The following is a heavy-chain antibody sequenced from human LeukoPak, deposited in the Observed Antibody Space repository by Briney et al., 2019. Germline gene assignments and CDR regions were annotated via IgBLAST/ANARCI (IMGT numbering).Heavy chain of an antibody. J-gene: IGHJ6*03. Sequence: GASVKVSCKASGGTFSSYAISWVRQAPGQGLEWMGGIIPIFGTANYAQKFQGGVTITTDESTSTAYMELSSLRSEDTAVYYCARGGFWSGYQRYYYYMDVWGKGTTVTVSS. V-gene: IGHV1-69*05. CDR1: GGTFSSYA. CDR2: IIPIFGTA. CDR3: ARGGFWSGYQRYYYYMDV. D-gene: IGHD3-3*01.